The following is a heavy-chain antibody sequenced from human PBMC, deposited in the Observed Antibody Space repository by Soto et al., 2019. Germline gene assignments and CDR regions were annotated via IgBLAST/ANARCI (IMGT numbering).Heavy chain of an antibody. V-gene: IGHV4-34*01. CDR3: ARFYDFWSGYYYFDY. CDR2: INHSGST. D-gene: IGHD3-3*01. Sequence: PSETLSLTCAVYGGSFSGYYWSWIRQPPGKGLEWIGEINHSGSTNYNPSLKSRVTISVDTSKNQFSLKLSSVTAADTAVYYCARFYDFWSGYYYFDYWGQGTLVTVSS. CDR1: GGSFSGYY. J-gene: IGHJ4*02.